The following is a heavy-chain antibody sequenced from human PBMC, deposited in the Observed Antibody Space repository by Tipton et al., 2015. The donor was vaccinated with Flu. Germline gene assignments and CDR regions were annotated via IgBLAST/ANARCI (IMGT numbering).Heavy chain of an antibody. CDR1: GDSMGYYY. D-gene: IGHD4-11*01. J-gene: IGHJ5*02. Sequence: TLSLTCAVSGDSMGYYYWAWLRQPPGKGLEWIGSISFERTTYSKPSLESRVTMSIDTSRNHFSLRLTSVTAAETATYFCARVKSNYNDYVGWFDLWGQGTLVTVS. V-gene: IGHV4-39*02. CDR2: ISFERTT. CDR3: ARVKSNYNDYVGWFDL.